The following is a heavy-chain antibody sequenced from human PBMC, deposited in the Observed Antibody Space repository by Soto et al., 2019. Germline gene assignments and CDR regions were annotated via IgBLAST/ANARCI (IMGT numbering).Heavy chain of an antibody. CDR1: GFIFTTYA. V-gene: IGHV3-23*01. CDR3: AKGGSAYCSGGTCYHPFDY. D-gene: IGHD2-15*01. CDR2: INGGGSTT. Sequence: EVQLLEYGGGLEQPGGSLRLSCAASGFIFTTYAMTWVRQAPGKGLEWVSTINGGGSTTFYADSVKGRFTISRDNSRNTLYLQRNSRRVDDTAVYYCAKGGSAYCSGGTCYHPFDYWGQGTLVAVSS. J-gene: IGHJ4*02.